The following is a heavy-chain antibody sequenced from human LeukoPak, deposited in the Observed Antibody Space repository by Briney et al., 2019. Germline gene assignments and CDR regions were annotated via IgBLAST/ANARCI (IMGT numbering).Heavy chain of an antibody. CDR1: GFTFDDNG. D-gene: IGHD4-17*01. J-gene: IGHJ4*02. V-gene: IGHV3-48*04. Sequence: GGSLRLSCAASGFTFDDNGMNWVRQAPGKGLEWVSYVSRRSGTIYYADSVKGRFTISRDNAENSLYLQMNSLRAEDTAVYYCARDIAVTSPFVDYWGQGTLVTVSS. CDR2: VSRRSGTI. CDR3: ARDIAVTSPFVDY.